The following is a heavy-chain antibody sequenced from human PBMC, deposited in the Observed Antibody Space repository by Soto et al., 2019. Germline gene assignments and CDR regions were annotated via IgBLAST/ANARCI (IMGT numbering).Heavy chain of an antibody. D-gene: IGHD2-15*01. CDR1: GGTFSSYT. V-gene: IGHV1-69*02. J-gene: IGHJ6*03. CDR3: AGGGHVSGYYYFHMGV. CDR2: IIPILGIA. Sequence: QVQLVQSGAEVKKPGSSVKVSCKASGGTFSSYTISWVRQAPGQGLEWMGRIIPILGIANYAQKFQGRVTINGDQTTRTGYMGLSRLRSEDTGVYYLAGGGHVSGYYYFHMGVWGKGTTVTVSS.